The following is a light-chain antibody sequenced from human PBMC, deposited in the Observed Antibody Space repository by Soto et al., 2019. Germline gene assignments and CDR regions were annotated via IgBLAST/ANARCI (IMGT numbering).Light chain of an antibody. CDR3: QQRSNWSLT. Sequence: EIVLTQSPATLSLSPGERATLSCRASQGVSSYLAWYQQKPGQAPRLLIYDASNRATGIPARFSGSGPGTDVTLTISSLEPEDFSVYYCQQRSNWSLTFGQGTRLEIK. CDR1: QGVSSY. CDR2: DAS. V-gene: IGKV3D-11*01. J-gene: IGKJ5*01.